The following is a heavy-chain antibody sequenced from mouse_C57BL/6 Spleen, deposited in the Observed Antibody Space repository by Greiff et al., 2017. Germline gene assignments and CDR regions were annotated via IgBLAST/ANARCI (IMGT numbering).Heavy chain of an antibody. Sequence: EVQGVESGEGLVKPGGSLKLSCAASGFTFSSYAMSWVRQTPEKRLEWVAYISSGGDYIYYADTVKGRFTISTDNARNTLYLQMSSLKSEDTAMYYCTRGNYCGSPWYFDDWGTGTTVTVSS. V-gene: IGHV5-9-1*02. J-gene: IGHJ1*03. CDR1: GFTFSSYA. CDR2: ISSGGDYI. D-gene: IGHD1-1*01. CDR3: TRGNYCGSPWYFDD.